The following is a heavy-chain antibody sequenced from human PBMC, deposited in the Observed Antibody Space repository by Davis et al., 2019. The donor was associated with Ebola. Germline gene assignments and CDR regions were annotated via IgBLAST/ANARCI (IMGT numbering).Heavy chain of an antibody. J-gene: IGHJ4*02. CDR1: GGSFSGYY. V-gene: IGHV4-34*01. CDR3: ARSDPNYQLPLIDY. Sequence: PSETLSLTCAVYGGSFSGYYWSWIRQPPGKGLEWIGEINHSGSTNYNPSLKSRVTISVDTSKNQFSLKLSSVTAADTAVYYCARSDPNYQLPLIDYWGQGTLVTVSS. D-gene: IGHD2-2*01. CDR2: INHSGST.